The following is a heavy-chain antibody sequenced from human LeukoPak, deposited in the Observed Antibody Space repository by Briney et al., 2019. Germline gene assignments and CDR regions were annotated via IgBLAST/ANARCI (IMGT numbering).Heavy chain of an antibody. V-gene: IGHV4-34*01. D-gene: IGHD3-10*01. J-gene: IGHJ5*02. Sequence: SETLSLTCAVYGGSFSGYYWSWIRQPPGKGLEWIGENNHSGSTNYNPSLKSRVTISVDTSKNQFSLKLSSVTAADTAVYYCARPNYYGSGSYLNWFDPWGQGTLVTVSS. CDR1: GGSFSGYY. CDR3: ARPNYYGSGSYLNWFDP. CDR2: NNHSGST.